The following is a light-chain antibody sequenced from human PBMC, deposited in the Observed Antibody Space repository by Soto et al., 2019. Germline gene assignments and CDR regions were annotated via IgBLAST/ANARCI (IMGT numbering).Light chain of an antibody. Sequence: QSALAQPASVSGSPGQSITISCTGTSSDVGGYDYVSGYQLHPGKAPKLMVFEVSNRPSGVSYRFSGSKSGNTASLTISGLQAEDEADYFCSSYSISTAYLFGTGTKVTVL. CDR3: SSYSISTAYL. J-gene: IGLJ1*01. CDR1: SSDVGGYDY. CDR2: EVS. V-gene: IGLV2-14*01.